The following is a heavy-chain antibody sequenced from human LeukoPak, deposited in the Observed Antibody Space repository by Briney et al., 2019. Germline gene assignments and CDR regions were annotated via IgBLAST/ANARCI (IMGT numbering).Heavy chain of an antibody. CDR2: VYTSGGT. J-gene: IGHJ4*02. D-gene: IGHD6-13*01. CDR1: GASISSYY. Sequence: SETLSLTCTVSGASISSYYWSWIRQTAGKGLEWIGRVYTSGGTNYNPSLKSRVAISVDRSKNQFSLKLSSVTAADTAVYYCARDSTSGSSWFFDYWGQGTLVTVSS. V-gene: IGHV4-4*07. CDR3: ARDSTSGSSWFFDY.